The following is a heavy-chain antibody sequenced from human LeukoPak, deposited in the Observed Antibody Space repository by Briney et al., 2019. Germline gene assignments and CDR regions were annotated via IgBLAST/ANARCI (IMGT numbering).Heavy chain of an antibody. Sequence: ASVKVSCKASGCTFTSYGISWVRQAPGQGLEWMGWISAYNGNTNYAQKLQGRVTMATDTSTSTAYMELRSLRSDDTAVYYCAREGDMVRGVRSYYYGMDVWGKGTTVTVSS. D-gene: IGHD3-10*01. V-gene: IGHV1-18*04. CDR2: ISAYNGNT. J-gene: IGHJ6*04. CDR1: GCTFTSYG. CDR3: AREGDMVRGVRSYYYGMDV.